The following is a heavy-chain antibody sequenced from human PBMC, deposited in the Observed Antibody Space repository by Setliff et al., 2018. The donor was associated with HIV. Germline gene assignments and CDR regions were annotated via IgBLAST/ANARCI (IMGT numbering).Heavy chain of an antibody. J-gene: IGHJ4*02. CDR2: IDPTGTYT. D-gene: IGHD1-1*01. CDR1: GLTLSTYS. V-gene: IGHV3-23*05. CDR3: AKVDDGQCNTFNCRDFDY. Sequence: GGSLRLSCAASGLTLSTYSMSWVRQAPGKGLQWVSAIDPTGTYTYYADAVKGRFTISRDNSRNTLSLQMNSLTAEYSAIYYCAKVDDGQCNTFNCRDFDYWGRGTLVTVSS.